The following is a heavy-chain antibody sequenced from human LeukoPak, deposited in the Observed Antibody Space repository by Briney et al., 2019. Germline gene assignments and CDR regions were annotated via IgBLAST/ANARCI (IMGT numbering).Heavy chain of an antibody. J-gene: IGHJ4*02. CDR3: ARGTWFGEFSY. CDR2: INPSGGST. Sequence: GASVKVSCKASGYTFTSYHMHWVRQAPGQGLEWMGIINPSGGSTTYAQKFQGRVTMTRDTSTSTVYIELSSLRSEDTAVYYCARGTWFGEFSYWGQGTLVTASS. V-gene: IGHV1-46*01. D-gene: IGHD3-10*01. CDR1: GYTFTSYH.